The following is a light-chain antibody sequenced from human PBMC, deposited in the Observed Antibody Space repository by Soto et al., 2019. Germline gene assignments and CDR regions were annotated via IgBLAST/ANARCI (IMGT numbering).Light chain of an antibody. CDR2: DTS. J-gene: IGKJ3*01. V-gene: IGKV3-20*01. CDR1: QSVSSSY. CDR3: QHYGTSAL. Sequence: EIVLTQSPGTLSLSPGERATLSCRTSQSVSSSYLAWYQQKPGQAPRLLLYDTSDRATGIPDRFSASGSGTDFTFPISRLEPEDFAVYYCQHYGTSALFGPGTKVDIK.